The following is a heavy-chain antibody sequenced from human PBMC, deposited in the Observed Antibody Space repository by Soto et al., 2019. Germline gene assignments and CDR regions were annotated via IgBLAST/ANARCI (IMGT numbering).Heavy chain of an antibody. D-gene: IGHD2-15*01. CDR3: AKAPMSCTGGNCYGSYDF. Sequence: GGSLRLSCAASGFTFSSNAMSWVRQAPGKGLEWVSAISGSGGRTYHADSVKGRFTISRDNSKNTLYLQMNSLRADDTAVYYCAKAPMSCTGGNCYGSYDFWGQGTLVTVSS. CDR1: GFTFSSNA. CDR2: ISGSGGRT. V-gene: IGHV3-23*01. J-gene: IGHJ4*02.